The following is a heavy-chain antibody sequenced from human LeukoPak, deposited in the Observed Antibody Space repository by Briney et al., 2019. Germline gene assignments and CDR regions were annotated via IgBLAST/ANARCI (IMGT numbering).Heavy chain of an antibody. CDR3: ARRRGSYYAY. CDR1: GFTFSSYA. V-gene: IGHV3-48*01. J-gene: IGHJ4*02. D-gene: IGHD1-26*01. Sequence: GGSLRLSCAASGFTFSSYAMSWVRQAPGKGLEWVSYISSSSSTIYYADSVKGRFTISRDNAKNSLYLQMNSLRAEDTAVYYCARRRGSYYAYWGQGTLVTVSS. CDR2: ISSSSSTI.